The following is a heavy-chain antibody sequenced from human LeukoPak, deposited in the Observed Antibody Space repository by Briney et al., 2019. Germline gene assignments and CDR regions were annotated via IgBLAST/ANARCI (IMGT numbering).Heavy chain of an antibody. D-gene: IGHD1-26*01. CDR2: IKRETDGGTT. Sequence: GGSLRLSCAASGFTFSSYWMNWVRQGPGKGLEWVGRIKRETDGGTTDHAAPVKDRFTISRDDSKNMLFLDMKSLKIEDTGLYYCTTGGGVGAIRTGAYWGQGTLVIVSS. CDR3: TTGGGVGAIRTGAY. CDR1: GFTFSSYW. V-gene: IGHV3-15*05. J-gene: IGHJ4*02.